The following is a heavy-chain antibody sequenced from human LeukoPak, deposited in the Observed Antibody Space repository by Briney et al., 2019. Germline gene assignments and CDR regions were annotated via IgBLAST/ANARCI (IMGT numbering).Heavy chain of an antibody. D-gene: IGHD2-2*01. Sequence: GGSLRLSCAASGFTFSSYAMSWVRQAPGKGLEWVSAISGSGGSTYYADSVKGRFTISRDNSKNTLYLQMNSLRAEDTAVYYCAKGYCSSTSCYEPYYFDYRGQGTLVTVSS. CDR1: GFTFSSYA. J-gene: IGHJ4*02. V-gene: IGHV3-23*01. CDR3: AKGYCSSTSCYEPYYFDY. CDR2: ISGSGGST.